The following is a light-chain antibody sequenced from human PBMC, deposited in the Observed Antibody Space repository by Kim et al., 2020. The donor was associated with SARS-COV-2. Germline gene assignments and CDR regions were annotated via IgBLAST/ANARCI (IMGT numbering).Light chain of an antibody. V-gene: IGKV2D-29*02. Sequence: DIVMTQTPLSLSVTPGQPASISCKSSQSLLHSNGKTYLFWYVQKPGQSPQLLVYEVSNRFSGVPDRVSGCGSETEFALKISRVEAEDVGVYYCMQNIQRPTCGQGTRLEIK. CDR3: MQNIQRPT. CDR1: QSLLHSNGKTY. J-gene: IGKJ5*01. CDR2: EVS.